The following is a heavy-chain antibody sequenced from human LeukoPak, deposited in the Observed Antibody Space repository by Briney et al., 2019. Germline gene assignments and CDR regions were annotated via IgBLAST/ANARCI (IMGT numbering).Heavy chain of an antibody. D-gene: IGHD5-18*01. J-gene: IGHJ6*03. Sequence: PSETLSLTCAVYGGSFSGYYWSWIRQPPGKGLEWIGEINHSGSTNYNPSLKSRVTISVDTSKNQFSLKLSSVTAADTAVYYCARLRYSYGEYYMDVWGKGTTVTISS. CDR1: GGSFSGYY. V-gene: IGHV4-34*01. CDR3: ARLRYSYGEYYMDV. CDR2: INHSGST.